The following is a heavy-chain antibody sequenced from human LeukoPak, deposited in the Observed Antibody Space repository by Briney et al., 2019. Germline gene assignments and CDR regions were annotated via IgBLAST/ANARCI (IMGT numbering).Heavy chain of an antibody. V-gene: IGHV5-51*01. CDR2: IYPGDSNT. J-gene: IGHJ3*02. CDR1: GFSFSSYW. Sequence: GESLKISCTGYGFSFSSYWIGWVRQMPGKRLEWMGTIYPGDSNTKYSPSFEGRVTISADKSISTAYLQWSSLKASDTAMYYCARHPPTVDIWGQGTMVTVSS. CDR3: ARHPPTVDI.